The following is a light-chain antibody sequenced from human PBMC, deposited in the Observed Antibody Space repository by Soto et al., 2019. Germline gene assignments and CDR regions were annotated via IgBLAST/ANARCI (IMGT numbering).Light chain of an antibody. CDR2: SNN. CDR1: STNIGSNY. V-gene: IGLV1-47*02. CDR3: ATWDDSLNNPV. J-gene: IGLJ3*02. Sequence: QSVLTQPPSASGTPGQRVTISCSGSSTNIGSNYVYWYQQVPGTAPKLLIYSNNQRPSGVPDRFSASKSGTSASLAISGLRSEDEAAYYSATWDDSLNNPVFGGGTQLTVL.